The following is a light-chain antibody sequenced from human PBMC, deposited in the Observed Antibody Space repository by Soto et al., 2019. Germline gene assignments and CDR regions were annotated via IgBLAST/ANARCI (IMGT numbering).Light chain of an antibody. CDR1: QGISNY. CDR2: AAS. J-gene: IGKJ3*01. V-gene: IGKV1-27*01. CDR3: QKYNSAPSIT. Sequence: DIQMTQSPSSLSASVGDRVTITCRASQGISNYLAGYQQKPGKVPTLLIYAASTLQSGVPSRFSGSGSGTDFTLSISSLQAEDVSTYYCQKYNSAPSITVGPGTKVDIK.